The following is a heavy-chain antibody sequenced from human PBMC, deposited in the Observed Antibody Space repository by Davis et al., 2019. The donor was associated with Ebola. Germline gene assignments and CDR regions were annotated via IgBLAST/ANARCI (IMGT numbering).Heavy chain of an antibody. CDR2: INTNTGNP. CDR3: ARRPQYYYGSGMADY. D-gene: IGHD3-10*01. V-gene: IGHV7-4-1*02. Sequence: AASVKVSCKASGFILTNYAIHWVRQAPGQGLEWMGWINTNTGNPTYAQGFTGRFVFSLDTSVSTAYLQISSLKAEDTAVYYCARRPQYYYGSGMADYWGQGTLVTVSS. CDR1: GFILTNYA. J-gene: IGHJ4*02.